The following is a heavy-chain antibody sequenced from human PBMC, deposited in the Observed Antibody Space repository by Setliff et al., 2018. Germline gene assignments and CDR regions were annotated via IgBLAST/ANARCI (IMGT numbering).Heavy chain of an antibody. CDR3: ARGHCTTISCFLDH. CDR1: GFTLSTYW. V-gene: IGHV3-7*03. Sequence: SGGSLRLSCSASGFTLSTYWMNWVRQAPGKGLEWVAHIKQDGSEEYYVDSVKGRFTISRDNAKNSLYLQMNSLRAEDTAVYYCARGHCTTISCFLDHWGQGIMVTVSS. J-gene: IGHJ4*02. CDR2: IKQDGSEE. D-gene: IGHD2-8*01.